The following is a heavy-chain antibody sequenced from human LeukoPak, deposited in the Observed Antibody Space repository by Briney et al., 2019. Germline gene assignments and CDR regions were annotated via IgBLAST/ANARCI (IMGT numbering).Heavy chain of an antibody. Sequence: GGSLRLSCAASGFTFSRYGMHWVRQAPGKGLEWVAVISYDESDKYYADSVKGRFTISRDNSANTLYLQMNSLRAEDTAVYYCAKAFESLFSDSRGYYSLDSWGQGTLVTVSS. CDR1: GFTFSRYG. CDR2: ISYDESDK. D-gene: IGHD3-22*01. V-gene: IGHV3-30*18. J-gene: IGHJ4*02. CDR3: AKAFESLFSDSRGYYSLDS.